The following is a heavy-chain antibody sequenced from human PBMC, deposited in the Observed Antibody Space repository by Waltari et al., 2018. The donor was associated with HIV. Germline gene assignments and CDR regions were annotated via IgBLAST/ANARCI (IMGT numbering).Heavy chain of an antibody. D-gene: IGHD3-22*01. CDR1: GGSISSSY. CDR2: IYTSGRT. V-gene: IGHV4-4*07. J-gene: IGHJ2*01. CDR3: ARDCPDYYDSSGYYRYWYFDL. Sequence: QVQLQESGPGLVKPSETLSLTCTVSGGSISSSYWSWIRQPAGQGLEWIGRIYTSGRTNYNPSLKSRVTMSVDTSKNQFSLKLSSVTAADTAVYYCARDCPDYYDSSGYYRYWYFDLWGRGTLVTVSS.